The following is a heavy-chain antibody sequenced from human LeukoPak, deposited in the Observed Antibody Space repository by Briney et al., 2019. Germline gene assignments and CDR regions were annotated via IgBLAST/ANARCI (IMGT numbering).Heavy chain of an antibody. CDR3: ARTTVTTYSDY. CDR2: INAGNGNT. Sequence: ASVKVSCKASGYTFTSYAMHWVRQAPGQRLEWMGWINAGNGNTKYSRKFQGRVTITRDTSASTAYMELSSLRSEDTAVYYCARTTVTTYSDYWGQGTLVTVSS. D-gene: IGHD4-17*01. V-gene: IGHV1-3*01. CDR1: GYTFTSYA. J-gene: IGHJ4*02.